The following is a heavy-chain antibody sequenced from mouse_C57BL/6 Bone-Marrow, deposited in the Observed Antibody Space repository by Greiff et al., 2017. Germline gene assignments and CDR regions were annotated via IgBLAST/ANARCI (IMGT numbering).Heavy chain of an antibody. CDR3: AGFTTVVAPYYFDY. V-gene: IGHV1-81*01. CDR1: GYTFTSYG. D-gene: IGHD1-1*01. CDR2: IYPRSGNT. J-gene: IGHJ2*01. Sequence: VQLVESGAELARPGASVKLSCKASGYTFTSYGISWVKQRTGQGLEWIGEIYPRSGNTYYNEKFKGKATLTADKSSSTAYMELRSLTSEDSAVYFCAGFTTVVAPYYFDYWGQGTTLTVSS.